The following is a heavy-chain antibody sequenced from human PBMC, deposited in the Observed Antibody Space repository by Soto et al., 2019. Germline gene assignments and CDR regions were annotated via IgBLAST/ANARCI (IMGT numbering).Heavy chain of an antibody. V-gene: IGHV3-53*01. Sequence: WGSLRLSWAAFGFNVSSHYMSWVLQDPGKGLEWVSVIYSGGSTYYADSVKGRFTISRDNSKNTLYLQMNSLRAEDTAVYYCARDLFYDFWAPYVMDVWGQGTTVTVSS. D-gene: IGHD3-3*01. CDR1: GFNVSSHY. CDR2: IYSGGST. CDR3: ARDLFYDFWAPYVMDV. J-gene: IGHJ6*02.